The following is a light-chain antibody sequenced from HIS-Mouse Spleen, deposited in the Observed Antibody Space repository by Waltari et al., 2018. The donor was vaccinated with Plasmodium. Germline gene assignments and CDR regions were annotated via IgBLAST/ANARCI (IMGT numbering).Light chain of an antibody. Sequence: QSALTQPRSVSGSPGQSVTIPCTGTSSHSGGYNYVSWYQQHPGKAPKLMIYDVSKRPSGVPDRFSGSKSGNTASLTISGLQAEDEADYYCCSYAGSYTYVFGTGTKVTVL. CDR3: CSYAGSYTYV. CDR1: SSHSGGYNY. CDR2: DVS. V-gene: IGLV2-11*01. J-gene: IGLJ1*01.